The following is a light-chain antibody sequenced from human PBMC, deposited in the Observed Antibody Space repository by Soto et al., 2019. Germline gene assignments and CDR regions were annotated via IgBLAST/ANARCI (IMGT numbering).Light chain of an antibody. Sequence: EIVLTQSPATLSLSPGERATLSCRASQSIGSHLAWFQQKSGQAPRLLIYEASNRATGIPARFSGSGSGTDFILTISSLESEDFAVYYCQRRYTWLFGGGTRVDVK. CDR3: QRRYTWL. CDR2: EAS. CDR1: QSIGSH. V-gene: IGKV3-11*01. J-gene: IGKJ4*01.